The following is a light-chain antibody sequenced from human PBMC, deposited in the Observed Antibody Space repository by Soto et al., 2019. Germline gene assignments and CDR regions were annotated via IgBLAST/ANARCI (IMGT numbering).Light chain of an antibody. Sequence: EIVLTQSPGTLSLSPGERATLSCRASQSVSSSYLAWYQQKPGQATRLLISGASSSATGIPDRFSGSGSGTDFTLTISRLEPEDFAVYYCQQYGSSPPLTFGGVTKVEIK. V-gene: IGKV3-20*01. CDR2: GAS. CDR3: QQYGSSPPLT. CDR1: QSVSSSY. J-gene: IGKJ4*01.